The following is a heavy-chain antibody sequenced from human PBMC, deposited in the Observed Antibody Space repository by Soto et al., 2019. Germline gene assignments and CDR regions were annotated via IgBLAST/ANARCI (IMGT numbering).Heavy chain of an antibody. CDR2: IYPRDSDT. V-gene: IGHV5-51*01. CDR3: VRQYSRGYFSIP. D-gene: IGHD3-22*01. Sequence: PGESLKISCKGSGYSFTSYYIGWVRQMPGKGLEWLGIIYPRDSDTRYSPSFQGQVTISADKSINTAYLQWSSLKASDTAMYYCVRQYSRGYFSIPWGQGTLVTVPQ. CDR1: GYSFTSYY. J-gene: IGHJ4*02.